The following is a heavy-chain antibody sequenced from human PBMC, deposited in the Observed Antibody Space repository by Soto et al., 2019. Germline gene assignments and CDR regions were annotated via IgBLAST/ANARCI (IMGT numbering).Heavy chain of an antibody. V-gene: IGHV4-38-2*01. CDR2: IYHSGNT. J-gene: IGHJ4*02. D-gene: IGHD2-15*01. Sequence: SATLSLSCAVLGYSRTNCYYWRWVRHTSGKGLEWIGSIYHSGNTYYNPSLKSRVTISLDTSKNQFSLKLTSVTAADTAMYYCARVNLAGRGSFHYWAEGTLGAVYS. CDR1: GYSRTNCYY. CDR3: ARVNLAGRGSFHY.